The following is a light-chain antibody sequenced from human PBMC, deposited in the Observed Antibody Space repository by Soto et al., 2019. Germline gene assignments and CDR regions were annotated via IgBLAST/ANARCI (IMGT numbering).Light chain of an antibody. CDR3: QQYASSPWT. CDR1: QSVNRN. Sequence: EIVMTQSPATLSVSPGERATLSCRASQSVNRNLVWYQQKPGQAPRLLIYGASTRPTGIPDRFSGTGSGTDFTLTISGLEPGDFAVYFCQQYASSPWTVGQGTKVDI. J-gene: IGKJ1*01. V-gene: IGKV3-20*01. CDR2: GAS.